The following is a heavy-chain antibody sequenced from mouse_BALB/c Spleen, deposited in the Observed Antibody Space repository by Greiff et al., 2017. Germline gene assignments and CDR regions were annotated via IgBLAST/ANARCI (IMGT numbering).Heavy chain of an antibody. CDR2: ILPGSGST. D-gene: IGHD1-1*01. V-gene: IGHV1-9*01. J-gene: IGHJ3*01. Sequence: VKLVESGAELMKPGASVKISCKATGYTFSSYWIEWVKQRPGHGLEWIGEILPGSGSTNYNEKFKGKATFTADTSSNTAYMQLSSLTSEDSAVYYCARWDYGSRGFAYWGQGTLVTVSA. CDR1: GYTFSSYW. CDR3: ARWDYGSRGFAY.